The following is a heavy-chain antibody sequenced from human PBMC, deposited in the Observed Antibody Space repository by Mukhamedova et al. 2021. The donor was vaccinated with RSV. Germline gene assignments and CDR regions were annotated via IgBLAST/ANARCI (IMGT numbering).Heavy chain of an antibody. Sequence: NWVRQAPGKGLEWVASISSSSSYIYYADSVMGRFTISRDNAKNSLSLQMNSLRAEDTAVYYCARDDGYDSRAFDIWGPGTMVTVS. CDR3: ARDDGYDSRAFDI. D-gene: IGHD2-21*02. J-gene: IGHJ3*02. V-gene: IGHV3-21*01. CDR2: ISSSSSYI.